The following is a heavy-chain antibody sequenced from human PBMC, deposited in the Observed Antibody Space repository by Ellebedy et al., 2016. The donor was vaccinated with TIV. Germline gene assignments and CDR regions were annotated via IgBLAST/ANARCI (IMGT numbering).Heavy chain of an antibody. CDR3: AREEVAAYFDY. Sequence: GGSLRLSXAASGFTLSTYPMHWVRQAPGKGLEWVALISYDGRKEYYADSVKGRFSISRDNSKNTLYLQMNSLRAEDTAVYYCAREEVAAYFDYWGQGTLVTVSS. J-gene: IGHJ4*02. CDR2: ISYDGRKE. V-gene: IGHV3-30*04. CDR1: GFTLSTYP. D-gene: IGHD6-19*01.